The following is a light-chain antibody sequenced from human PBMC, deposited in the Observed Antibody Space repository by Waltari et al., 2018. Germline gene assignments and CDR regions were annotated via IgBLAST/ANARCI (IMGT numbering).Light chain of an antibody. V-gene: IGLV2-11*01. CDR3: CSYAGNYIMI. CDR2: DVR. J-gene: IGLJ2*01. Sequence: QSVLPQPRSVSGSRGQSVTISCTGNKSDVGAYDSVSWYHHHPGKVPKLMIYDVRRRPSGVPPRFSGSKSCNSASLTISGLQTEDEADYYCCSYAGNYIMIFGGGTKVTVL. CDR1: KSDVGAYDS.